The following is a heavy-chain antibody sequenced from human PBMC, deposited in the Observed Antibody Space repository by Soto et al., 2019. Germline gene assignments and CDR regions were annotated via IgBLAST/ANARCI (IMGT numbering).Heavy chain of an antibody. D-gene: IGHD1-20*01. CDR1: GFTFSSYA. J-gene: IGHJ4*02. CDR3: ARDGSPYNWNTPYFDY. V-gene: IGHV3-30-3*01. Sequence: GGSLRLSCAASGFTFSSYAMHWVRQAPGKGLEWVAVISYDGSNKYYADSVKGRFTISRDNSKNTLYLQMNSLRAEDTAVYYCARDGSPYNWNTPYFDYWGQGTMVTVSS. CDR2: ISYDGSNK.